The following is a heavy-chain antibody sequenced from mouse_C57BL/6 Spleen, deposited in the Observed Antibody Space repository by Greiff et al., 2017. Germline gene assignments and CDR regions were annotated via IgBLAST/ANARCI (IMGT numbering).Heavy chain of an antibody. D-gene: IGHD2-3*01. V-gene: IGHV1-64*01. J-gene: IGHJ3*01. CDR1: GYTFTSYW. Sequence: VQLQQSGPELVKPGASVKLSCKASGYTFTSYWMHWVKQRPGQGLEWIGMIHPNSGSTNYNEKFKSKATLTVDKSSSTAYMQLSSLTSEDSAVYYCARDGYLFAYWGQGTLVTVSA. CDR2: IHPNSGST. CDR3: ARDGYLFAY.